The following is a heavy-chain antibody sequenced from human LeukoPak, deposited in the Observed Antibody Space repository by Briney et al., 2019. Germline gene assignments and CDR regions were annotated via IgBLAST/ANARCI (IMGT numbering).Heavy chain of an antibody. J-gene: IGHJ4*02. V-gene: IGHV3-9*01. CDR1: GFTFDDYA. D-gene: IGHD2-15*01. CDR2: ISWNSGSI. Sequence: PGGSLRLSCAASGFTFDDYAMHWVRQAPGKGLEWVSGISWNSGSIGYADSVKGRFTISRDNAKNSLYLQTNSLRAEDTALYYCAKAPGYCSGGSCYAFDYWGQGTLVTVSS. CDR3: AKAPGYCSGGSCYAFDY.